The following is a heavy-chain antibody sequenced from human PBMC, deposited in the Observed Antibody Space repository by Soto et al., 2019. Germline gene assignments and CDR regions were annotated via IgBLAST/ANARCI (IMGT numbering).Heavy chain of an antibody. CDR1: GFTFSSYG. CDR3: ANTITGGYGDYHDY. CDR2: ISYDGSNK. J-gene: IGHJ4*02. V-gene: IGHV3-30*18. Sequence: QVQLVESGGGVVQPGRSLRLSCAASGFTFSSYGMHWVRQAPGKGLEWVAVISYDGSNKYYADSVKGRFTISRDNSKNTLYLQMNSLRAEDTAVYYCANTITGGYGDYHDYWGQGTLVTVSS. D-gene: IGHD4-17*01.